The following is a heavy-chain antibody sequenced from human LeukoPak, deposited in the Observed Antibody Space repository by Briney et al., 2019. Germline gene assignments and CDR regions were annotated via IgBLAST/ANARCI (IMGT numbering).Heavy chain of an antibody. CDR3: ARDSAFYYGGRYGMDV. CDR2: ISAYNGNT. J-gene: IGHJ6*02. V-gene: IGHV1-18*01. D-gene: IGHD4-23*01. Sequence: GASVKVSCKASGYTFTSYSISWVRQAPGQGLEWMGWISAYNGNTNYAQKLQGRVTMTTDTSTSTAYMELRSLRSDDTAVYYCARDSAFYYGGRYGMDVWGQGTTVTVSS. CDR1: GYTFTSYS.